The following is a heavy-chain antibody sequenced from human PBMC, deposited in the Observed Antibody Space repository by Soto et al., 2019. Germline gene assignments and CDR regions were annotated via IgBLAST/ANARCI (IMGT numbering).Heavy chain of an antibody. D-gene: IGHD3-16*01. CDR1: GFTFSTYA. V-gene: IGHV3-23*01. CDR2: VSGDKT. Sequence: EVQLLESGGGLVQPVGSLRLSCAAAGFTFSTYAMTWFRQAPGKGLEWVSSVSGDKTYYADFVKGRFTISRDNSKNTLELQVNNLRAEDTAVYFGAKGGWGFVLYYWGQGTLVIVSS. J-gene: IGHJ4*02. CDR3: AKGGWGFVLYY.